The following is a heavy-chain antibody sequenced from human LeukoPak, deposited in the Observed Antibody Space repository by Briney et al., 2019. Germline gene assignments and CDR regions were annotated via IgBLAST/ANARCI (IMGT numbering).Heavy chain of an antibody. Sequence: SETLSLTCTVSGGAISSYYWSWIRQPPGKGLEWIGYIYYSGSTNCNPSLKSRVTISVDTSKNQLSLKLSSVTAADTAVYYCARDRGTAAAVPDFDYWGQGTLVTVSS. J-gene: IGHJ4*02. D-gene: IGHD6-13*01. CDR1: GGAISSYY. CDR3: ARDRGTAAAVPDFDY. CDR2: IYYSGST. V-gene: IGHV4-59*01.